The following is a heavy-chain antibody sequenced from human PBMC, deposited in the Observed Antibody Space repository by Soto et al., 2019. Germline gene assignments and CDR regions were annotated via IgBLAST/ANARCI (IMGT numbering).Heavy chain of an antibody. D-gene: IGHD1-1*01. CDR3: ARGKSRDAYNPLGY. CDR2: IYTAGPT. Sequence: PGESLKLSCAAPGFTVSNYYLSVVRQAPGRGLQWVSVIYTAGPTYYADSVKGRFTISRDESKNTLYFQMDNLRAEDTATYYCARGKSRDAYNPLGYWGPGTLVTVSS. J-gene: IGHJ4*02. V-gene: IGHV3-53*01. CDR1: GFTVSNYY.